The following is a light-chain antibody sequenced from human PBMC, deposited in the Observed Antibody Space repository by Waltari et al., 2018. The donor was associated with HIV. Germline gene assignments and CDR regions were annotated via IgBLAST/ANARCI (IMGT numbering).Light chain of an antibody. J-gene: IGKJ2*01. Sequence: EIVMTQSPVTLSVSPGTRATLSCRASQSVSSNLARYQQKPGQAPRLLIYGASTRATGIPARFSGSGSGTEFTLTISSLQSEDFAVYYCQHYNNWPPYTFGQGTKLEIK. V-gene: IGKV3-15*01. CDR3: QHYNNWPPYT. CDR2: GAS. CDR1: QSVSSN.